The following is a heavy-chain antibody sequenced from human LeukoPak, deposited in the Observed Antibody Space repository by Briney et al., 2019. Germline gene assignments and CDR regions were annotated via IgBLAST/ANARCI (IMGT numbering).Heavy chain of an antibody. J-gene: IGHJ4*02. CDR1: GGSISGGSYY. CDR2: FYTSGNT. CDR3: ARGIGRSSDY. Sequence: PSQTLSLTCTVSGGSISGGSYYWSWIRQPAGKGLEWIGRFYTSGNTNYNPSLKSRVTISLDTSNNQFSLKLSSVTAADTAAYYCARGIGRSSDYWGQGTLVTVSS. V-gene: IGHV4-61*02. D-gene: IGHD3/OR15-3a*01.